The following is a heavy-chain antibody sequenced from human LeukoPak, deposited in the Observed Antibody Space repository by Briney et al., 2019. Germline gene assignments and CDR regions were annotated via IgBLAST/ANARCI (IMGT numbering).Heavy chain of an antibody. D-gene: IGHD3-3*01. CDR3: ASGTYDFWSGYGGRARVDYYYMDV. Sequence: ASVKVSCKASGGTFSSYAISWVRQAPGQGLEWMGGIIPIFGTAIYAQKFQGRVTITTDESTSTAYMELSSLRSEDTAVYYCASGTYDFWSGYGGRARVDYYYMDVWGKGTTVTVSS. CDR2: IIPIFGTA. J-gene: IGHJ6*03. CDR1: GGTFSSYA. V-gene: IGHV1-69*05.